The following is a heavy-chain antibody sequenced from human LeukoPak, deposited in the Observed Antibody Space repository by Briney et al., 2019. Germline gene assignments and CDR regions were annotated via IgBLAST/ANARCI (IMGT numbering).Heavy chain of an antibody. V-gene: IGHV4-34*01. CDR3: ARQRRYDFWSGYQYNWFDP. Sequence: SETLSLTCAVYGGSFSGYYWSWIRQPPGKGLAWIGEINHSGSTNYNPSLKSRVTISVDTSKNQFSLKLSSVTAADTAVYYCARQRRYDFWSGYQYNWFDPWGQGTLVTVSS. CDR1: GGSFSGYY. J-gene: IGHJ5*02. D-gene: IGHD3-3*01. CDR2: INHSGST.